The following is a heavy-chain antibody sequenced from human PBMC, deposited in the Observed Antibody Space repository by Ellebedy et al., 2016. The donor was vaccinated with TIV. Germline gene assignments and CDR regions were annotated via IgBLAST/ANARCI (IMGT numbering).Heavy chain of an antibody. V-gene: IGHV1-69*06. D-gene: IGHD3-9*01. Sequence: SVKVSXXASGGTFSSYAISWVRQAPGQGLEWMGGIIPIFGTANYAQKFQGRVTITADKSASTAYMELSSLRSEDTAVYYCARGVLRYFDWLPPNLDYWGQGTLVTVSS. CDR3: ARGVLRYFDWLPPNLDY. CDR1: GGTFSSYA. J-gene: IGHJ4*02. CDR2: IIPIFGTA.